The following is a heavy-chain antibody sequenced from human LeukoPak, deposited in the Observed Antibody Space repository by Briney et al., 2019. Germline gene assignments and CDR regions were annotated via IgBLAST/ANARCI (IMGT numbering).Heavy chain of an antibody. D-gene: IGHD6-13*01. CDR1: GFTFSSYA. CDR2: ISYDGSNK. J-gene: IGHJ4*02. Sequence: GGSLRLSCATSGFTFSSYAMHWVRQAPGKGLEWVAVISYDGSNKYYADSVKGRFTISRDNSKNTLYLQMNSLRAEDTAVYYCARVGAAANRDYWGQGTLVTVSS. CDR3: ARVGAAANRDY. V-gene: IGHV3-30-3*01.